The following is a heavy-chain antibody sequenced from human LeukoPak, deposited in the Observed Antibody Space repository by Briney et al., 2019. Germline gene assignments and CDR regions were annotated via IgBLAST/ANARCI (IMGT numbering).Heavy chain of an antibody. CDR2: TRYDGNYK. D-gene: IGHD6-6*01. CDR1: GFTFSNYG. V-gene: IGHV3-30*02. CDR3: AKDSSWMTRAYYTDV. J-gene: IGHJ6*03. Sequence: QTGGSLRLSCAASGFTFSNYGMHWVRQAPGKGLEWVAFTRYDGNYKYYADSVKGRFTISRDNSKNTLYLQMNSLRAEDTAVYYCAKDSSWMTRAYYTDVWGKGTTVILSS.